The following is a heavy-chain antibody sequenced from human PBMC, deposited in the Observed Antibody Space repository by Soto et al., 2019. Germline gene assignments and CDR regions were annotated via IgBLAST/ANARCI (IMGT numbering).Heavy chain of an antibody. V-gene: IGHV4-31*03. CDR1: GGSISSGGYY. CDR3: ARDRRITMVRTYYYYGMDV. CDR2: IYYSGST. Sequence: QVQLQESGPGLVKPSQTLSLTCTVSGGSISSGGYYWSWIRQHPGKGLEWIGYIYYSGSTYYNPSLKSRVTISVDTSKTQFSLKLSSVTAADTAVYYCARDRRITMVRTYYYYGMDVWGQGTTVTVSS. J-gene: IGHJ6*02. D-gene: IGHD3-10*01.